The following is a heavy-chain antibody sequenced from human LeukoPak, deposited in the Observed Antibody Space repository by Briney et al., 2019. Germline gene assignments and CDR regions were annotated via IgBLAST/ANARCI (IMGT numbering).Heavy chain of an antibody. Sequence: PSETLSLTCTVSGDSISSYYWSWIRQPPGKGLEWIGYIYYSGSTNYNPSLKSRVTISVDTSKNQFSLKLSSVTAADTAVYYCARAESSSGWYYFDYWGQGTLVTVSS. J-gene: IGHJ4*02. CDR2: IYYSGST. D-gene: IGHD6-19*01. CDR1: GDSISSYY. V-gene: IGHV4-59*01. CDR3: ARAESSSGWYYFDY.